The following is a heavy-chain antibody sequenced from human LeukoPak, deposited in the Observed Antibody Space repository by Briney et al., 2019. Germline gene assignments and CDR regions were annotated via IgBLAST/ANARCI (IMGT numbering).Heavy chain of an antibody. Sequence: ASVKVSCKASGYTFTGYYMHWVRQAPGQGLEWMGWINPNSGGTNYAQKFQGRVTMTRDTSISTAYMELSRLRSDDTAVYYCARAYCSGGSCFTHENWFDPWDQGTLVTVSS. V-gene: IGHV1-2*02. CDR2: INPNSGGT. J-gene: IGHJ5*02. CDR1: GYTFTGYY. CDR3: ARAYCSGGSCFTHENWFDP. D-gene: IGHD2-15*01.